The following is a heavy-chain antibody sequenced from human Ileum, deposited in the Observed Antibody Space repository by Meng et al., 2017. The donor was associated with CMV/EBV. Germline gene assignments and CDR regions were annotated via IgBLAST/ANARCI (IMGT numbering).Heavy chain of an antibody. CDR1: GFTLNNYW. CDR3: ARTNNADY. Sequence: EVEVVGAGGGVVAPGGALGVSCAASGFTLNNYWMQWVRRAPGKGLVWVASISFDGSSTNYADAVKGRFTMSRDNAKNTMYLQMNSVRVDDTAMYYCARTNNADYWGQGTLVTVSS. V-gene: IGHV3-74*01. J-gene: IGHJ4*02. D-gene: IGHD1-14*01. CDR2: ISFDGSST.